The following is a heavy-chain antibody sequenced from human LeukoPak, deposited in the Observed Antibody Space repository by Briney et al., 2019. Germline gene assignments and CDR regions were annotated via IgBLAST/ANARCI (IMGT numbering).Heavy chain of an antibody. Sequence: GESLKISCKGSGYNFANYWIGWVRQMPGKGLEWMGIIYPGDSDTRYSPSFQGQVTISADKSISTAYLQWNSLKASDTAMYYCARHRGTAAGTGYVDVWGKGTTVTVTS. CDR3: ARHRGTAAGTGYVDV. J-gene: IGHJ6*03. CDR2: IYPGDSDT. V-gene: IGHV5-51*01. D-gene: IGHD6-13*01. CDR1: GYNFANYW.